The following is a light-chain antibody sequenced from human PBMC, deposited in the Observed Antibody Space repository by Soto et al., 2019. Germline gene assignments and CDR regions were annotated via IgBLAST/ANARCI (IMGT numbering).Light chain of an antibody. CDR3: GTWDSSLSAVV. CDR2: DNN. Sequence: QSVLTQPPSVSAAPGQKVTISCSGSSSNIGTYYVSWYQHVPGTAPKLLIYDNNERPSVIPDRFSGSKSGTSATLGITGLQTEDEADYHCGTWDSSLSAVVFGGGTKLTVL. CDR1: SSNIGTYY. J-gene: IGLJ2*01. V-gene: IGLV1-51*01.